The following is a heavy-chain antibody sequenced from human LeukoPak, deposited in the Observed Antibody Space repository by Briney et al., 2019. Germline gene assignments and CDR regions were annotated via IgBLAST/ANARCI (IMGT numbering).Heavy chain of an antibody. Sequence: PSETLSLTCTVSGGSIRTHYWGWIRQPPGKGLEWIAYIYQSGNTNYNPSLKSRVTMSVDTSKNQFSLKLSSVTAADTAVYYCARDADGYPDYWGQGTLVTVSS. V-gene: IGHV4-59*11. CDR1: GGSIRTHY. CDR2: IYQSGNT. CDR3: ARDADGYPDY. J-gene: IGHJ4*02. D-gene: IGHD3-22*01.